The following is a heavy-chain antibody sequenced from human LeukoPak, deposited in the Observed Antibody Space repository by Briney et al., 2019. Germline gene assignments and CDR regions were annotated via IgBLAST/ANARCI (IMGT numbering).Heavy chain of an antibody. CDR2: ISWNSGSI. CDR1: GFTFDDYA. D-gene: IGHD1-26*01. Sequence: GRSLRLSCAASGFTFDDYAMHWVRQAPGKGLEWVSGISWNSGSIGYADSVKGRFTISRDNAKNSLYLQMNSLRAEDTALYYCAKDRNPCSGSYLEYYFDYWGQGTLVTVSS. J-gene: IGHJ4*02. CDR3: AKDRNPCSGSYLEYYFDY. V-gene: IGHV3-9*01.